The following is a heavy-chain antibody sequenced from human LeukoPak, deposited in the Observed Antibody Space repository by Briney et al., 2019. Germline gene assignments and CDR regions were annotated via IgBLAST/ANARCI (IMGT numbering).Heavy chain of an antibody. J-gene: IGHJ4*02. CDR3: ATGAPGADYFDY. Sequence: GASVKVSCKVSGYTLTELSMHWVRQAPGKGLEWMGGFDPEDGETIYAQKFQGRVTMTEDTPTDTAYMELSSLRSEDTAVYYCATGAPGADYFDYWGQGTLVTVSS. CDR2: FDPEDGET. D-gene: IGHD1-14*01. V-gene: IGHV1-24*01. CDR1: GYTLTELS.